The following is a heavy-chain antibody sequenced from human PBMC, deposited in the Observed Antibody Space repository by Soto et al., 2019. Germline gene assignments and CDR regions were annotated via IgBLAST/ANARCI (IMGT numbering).Heavy chain of an antibody. CDR2: ISSNGGST. CDR3: VKDLVRGVRGGYFDY. Sequence: GGSLRLSCSASGFTFISYAMHWVRQAPGKGLEYVSAISSNGGSTYYADSVKGRFTISRDNSKNTLYLQMSSLRAEDTAVYYCVKDLVRGVRGGYFDYWGQGTLVTVSS. D-gene: IGHD3-10*01. J-gene: IGHJ4*02. CDR1: GFTFISYA. V-gene: IGHV3-64D*06.